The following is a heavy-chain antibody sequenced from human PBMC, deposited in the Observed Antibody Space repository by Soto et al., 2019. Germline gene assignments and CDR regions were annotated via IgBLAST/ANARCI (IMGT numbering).Heavy chain of an antibody. CDR3: ARDRLDCSTTSCYIPFDY. V-gene: IGHV3-23*01. D-gene: IGHD2-2*02. J-gene: IGHJ4*02. CDR2: ITGSGGST. Sequence: PGGTRRLSCAASGLTLSTYASSWVRQAPGKGLEWVSAITGSGGSTYYADSVKGRFTISRDNSKNTLYLQMSSLRAEDTAVYYCARDRLDCSTTSCYIPFDYWGQGT. CDR1: GLTLSTYA.